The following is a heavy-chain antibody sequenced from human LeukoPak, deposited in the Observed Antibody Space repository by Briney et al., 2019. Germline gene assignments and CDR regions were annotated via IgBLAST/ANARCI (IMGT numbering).Heavy chain of an antibody. Sequence: PSETLSLTCTVSGDSISSYYWSWIRQPPGKGLEWVGYIYTSGSTNYNPSPQSRVTISVETSKKQFSLKLSSVTAADTAVYYCARQNYDFWSGYYWAPNWFDPWGQGTLVTVSS. CDR3: ARQNYDFWSGYYWAPNWFDP. J-gene: IGHJ5*02. V-gene: IGHV4-4*09. D-gene: IGHD3-3*01. CDR1: GDSISSYY. CDR2: IYTSGST.